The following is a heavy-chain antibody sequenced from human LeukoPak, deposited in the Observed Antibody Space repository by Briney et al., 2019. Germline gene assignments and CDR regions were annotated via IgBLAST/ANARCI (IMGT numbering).Heavy chain of an antibody. V-gene: IGHV3-30*04. J-gene: IGHJ6*02. CDR3: AKSVAIYFYYGLDV. CDR1: GFTFSSYA. Sequence: GRSLRLSCAASGFTFSSYAMHWVRQAPGKGLEWVAVISYDGSNKYHADSVKGRFTISRDNSKNTLFLQMNSLRAEDTAPYYCAKSVAIYFYYGLDVWGQGTTVAVSS. D-gene: IGHD3-3*01. CDR2: ISYDGSNK.